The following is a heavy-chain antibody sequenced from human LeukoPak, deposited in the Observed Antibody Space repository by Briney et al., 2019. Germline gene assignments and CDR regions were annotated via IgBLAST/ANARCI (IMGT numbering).Heavy chain of an antibody. CDR3: ARQLSGWYDADPY. Sequence: GGSLRLSCAASGFTFSNYWMSWVRQAPGKGLEWVANIKEDGSRNHYVDSVKGRFTISRDNAKGSLCLQMNSLRAEDTAVYYCARQLSGWYDADPYWGRGTLVTVSS. V-gene: IGHV3-7*05. J-gene: IGHJ4*02. CDR2: IKEDGSRN. D-gene: IGHD6-19*01. CDR1: GFTFSNYW.